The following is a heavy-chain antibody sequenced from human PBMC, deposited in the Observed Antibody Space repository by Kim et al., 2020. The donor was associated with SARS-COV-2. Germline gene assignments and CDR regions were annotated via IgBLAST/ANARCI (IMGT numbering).Heavy chain of an antibody. J-gene: IGHJ4*02. V-gene: IGHV4-61*02. CDR1: GGSIITDNYY. CDR3: ARGISPRSYYDS. D-gene: IGHD4-17*01. CDR2: LYTGGST. Sequence: SETLSLTCTVSGGSIITDNYYWTWIRQSAGKGLEWIGRLYTGGSTIYNPSLNSRVSISLDTSRNQFSLDLTSVTAADTAVYYCARGISPRSYYDSWGQGTLVTVSS.